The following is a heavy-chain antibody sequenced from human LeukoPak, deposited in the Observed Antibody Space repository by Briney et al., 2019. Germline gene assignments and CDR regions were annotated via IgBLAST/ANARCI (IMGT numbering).Heavy chain of an antibody. CDR1: GFIFSNAW. D-gene: IGHD7-27*01. J-gene: IGHJ3*02. Sequence: GGSLRLSCAASGFIFSNAWMSWVRQAPGKGLEWVGRIKSRIDGETTDYAAPVKGRFTISRDDSKNTLYLQMNSLKSEDTAVYYCTTDWSGEIAFDIWGQGTMVTVSS. V-gene: IGHV3-15*01. CDR3: TTDWSGEIAFDI. CDR2: IKSRIDGETT.